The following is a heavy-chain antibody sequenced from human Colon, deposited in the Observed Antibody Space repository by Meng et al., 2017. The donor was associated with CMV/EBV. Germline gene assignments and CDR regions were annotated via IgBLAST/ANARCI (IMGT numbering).Heavy chain of an antibody. Sequence: INSAACCWSGVRQPPGKDLEWIGYVSHSGRTYYPPSLLRRVTISIDTSNNQFSLKLDSVTAADTAVYYCARRRTYGGSTGWAYFFDFWGQGTLVTVSS. V-gene: IGHV4-30-4*08. CDR1: INSAACC. J-gene: IGHJ4*02. D-gene: IGHD4-23*01. CDR2: VSHSGRT. CDR3: ARRRTYGGSTGWAYFFDF.